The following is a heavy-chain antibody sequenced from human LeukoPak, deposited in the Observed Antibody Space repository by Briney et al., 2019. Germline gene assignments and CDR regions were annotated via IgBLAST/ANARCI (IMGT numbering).Heavy chain of an antibody. J-gene: IGHJ4*02. V-gene: IGHV5-51*01. CDR3: ARLLSSWYYFAY. CDR1: GYSFTNYW. Sequence: GESLEISCKGSGYSFTNYWVGWVRQMPGKGLEWMGIIYPGDSDTRYSPSFQGQVTISVDKSISTAYLQWSSLKASDTAMYFCARLLSSWYYFAYWGQGTLVSVSS. CDR2: IYPGDSDT. D-gene: IGHD2-8*02.